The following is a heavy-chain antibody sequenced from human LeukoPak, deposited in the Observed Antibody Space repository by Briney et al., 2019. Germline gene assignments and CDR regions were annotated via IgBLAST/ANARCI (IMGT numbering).Heavy chain of an antibody. Sequence: GGSLRLSCAASGFTFSSYEMNWVRQAPGKGLEWVSYISSSGSTIYYADSVKGRFTISRDNAKNSLYLQMNSLRAEDTAVYYCAKDTYYYDSGGYDPFDYWGQGTLVTVSS. V-gene: IGHV3-48*03. CDR1: GFTFSSYE. J-gene: IGHJ4*02. D-gene: IGHD3-22*01. CDR3: AKDTYYYDSGGYDPFDY. CDR2: ISSSGSTI.